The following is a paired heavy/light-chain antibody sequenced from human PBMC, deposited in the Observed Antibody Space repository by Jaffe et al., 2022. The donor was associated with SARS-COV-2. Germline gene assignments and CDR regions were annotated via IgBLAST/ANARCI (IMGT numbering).Light chain of an antibody. J-gene: IGKJ1*01. V-gene: IGKV3-20*01. CDR1: QSVISSH. Sequence: EIVLTQSPGTLSLSPGERASLSCRASQSVISSHLAWYQQKPGQAPRLLIYGASSRATGIPDRFSGSGSGTDFTLTISRLEPEDFAVYYCQQYGGSPGTFGQGTKVEIK. CDR3: QQYGGSPGT. CDR2: GAS.
Heavy chain of an antibody. CDR2: FYYSENT. CDR1: GGSFSSSSYY. D-gene: IGHD6-19*01. J-gene: IGHJ4*03. CDR3: ARRPLTSSGYFDY. V-gene: IGHV4-39*01. Sequence: QLQLQESGPGLVKPSETLSLTCTVSGGSFSSSSYYWGWLRQPPGKGLEWIGSFYYSENTYYNPSLKSRVTMSVDTSKNQFSLKLSSVTAADTAVYYCARRPLTSSGYFDYWGQGTLVTVSS.